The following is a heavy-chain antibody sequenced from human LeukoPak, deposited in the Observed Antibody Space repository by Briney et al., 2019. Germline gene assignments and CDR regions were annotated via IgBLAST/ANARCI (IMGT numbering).Heavy chain of an antibody. J-gene: IGHJ5*02. Sequence: SETLSLTCTVSGDSIISSNYYWGCIRQPPGKGLEWIGSIYYSGSTYYNPSLKSRVTISVDTSKNQFSLKLTSVTAADTAVYYCARGRGGGGNSNNWFDPWGQGTLVTVSS. CDR1: GDSIISSNYY. CDR2: IYYSGST. CDR3: ARGRGGGGNSNNWFDP. D-gene: IGHD4-23*01. V-gene: IGHV4-39*02.